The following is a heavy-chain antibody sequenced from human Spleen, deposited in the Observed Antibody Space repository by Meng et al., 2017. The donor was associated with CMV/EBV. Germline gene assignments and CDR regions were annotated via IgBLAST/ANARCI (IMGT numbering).Heavy chain of an antibody. D-gene: IGHD1-26*01. V-gene: IGHV1-69*10. CDR2: IIPLLPIT. CDR3: ARDRGHSGTYYGGDAFDL. CDR1: GGILRTYA. J-gene: IGHJ3*01. Sequence: SVKVSCKASGGILRTYAVRWMRQAPGQGLEWMGGIIPLLPITHYAQKFQGRVTMTTDTSTNRVDMELRSLGSDDTAVYYCARDRGHSGTYYGGDAFDLWGQGTVVTVSS.